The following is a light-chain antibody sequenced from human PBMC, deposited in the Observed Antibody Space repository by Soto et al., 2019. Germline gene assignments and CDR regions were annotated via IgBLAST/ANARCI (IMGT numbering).Light chain of an antibody. CDR2: GAS. CDR3: QQYGSSPSWT. Sequence: EIVLTQSPGTLSLSPGERDTLSCRASQSVSSSYLAWYQQKPGQAPRLLIYGASSRATGIPDRFSGSGSGTDFTLTISILEPEDFAVYYCQQYGSSPSWTFGQGTKVDIK. CDR1: QSVSSSY. J-gene: IGKJ1*01. V-gene: IGKV3-20*01.